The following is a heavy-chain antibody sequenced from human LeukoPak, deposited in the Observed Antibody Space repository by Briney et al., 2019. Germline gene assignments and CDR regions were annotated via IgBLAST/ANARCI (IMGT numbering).Heavy chain of an antibody. CDR2: INGDGSVN. J-gene: IGHJ4*02. V-gene: IGHV3-7*01. CDR1: GFSFSSSW. Sequence: GESLRLSCAGSGFSFSSSWVYSVRQAPGKGLEWVANINGDGSVNHYVDSVRGRFTISRDNAKNSLYLQMNSLRAEDTAVFYCAKGFYNDAIFDYWGQGTLVTVSS. CDR3: AKGFYNDAIFDY. D-gene: IGHD1-1*01.